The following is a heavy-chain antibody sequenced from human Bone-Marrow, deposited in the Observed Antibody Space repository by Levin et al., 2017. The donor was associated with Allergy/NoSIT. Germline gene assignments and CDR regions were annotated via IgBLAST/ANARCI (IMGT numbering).Heavy chain of an antibody. J-gene: IGHJ5*02. Sequence: GGSLRLSCAASGFSFRSYGMHWVRQAPGKGLEWVGLISYDGSFTFYGDSVKGRFTISRDNSNNTLFLQMDSLRAEDTAIYYCAKSPTLTGYYECFDPWGQGTLVTVSS. CDR2: ISYDGSFT. D-gene: IGHD3-9*01. CDR1: GFSFRSYG. CDR3: AKSPTLTGYYECFDP. V-gene: IGHV3-30*18.